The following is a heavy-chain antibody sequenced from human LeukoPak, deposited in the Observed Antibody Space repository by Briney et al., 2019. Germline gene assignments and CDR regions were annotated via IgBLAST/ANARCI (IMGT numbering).Heavy chain of an antibody. D-gene: IGHD2-2*01. CDR3: GRDMRDSIIWYSFDY. CDR2: MSSSSNAR. Sequence: PGGSLRLSCAASGFTFSSYEMHWVRPAPGKGLELVSYMSSSSNARYYADCEKGRFTISRDNGKNTLDLQMNSLRGEDTAVYYCGRDMRDSIIWYSFDYWGQGTLVTVSS. V-gene: IGHV3-48*03. J-gene: IGHJ4*02. CDR1: GFTFSSYE.